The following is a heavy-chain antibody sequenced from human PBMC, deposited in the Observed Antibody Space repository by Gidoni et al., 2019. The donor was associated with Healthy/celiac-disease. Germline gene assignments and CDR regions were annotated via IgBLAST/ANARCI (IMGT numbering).Heavy chain of an antibody. CDR2: ISSSGSTI. Sequence: EVQLVESGGGLVQPGGSLRLSCSASGFTFSSYEMNWVRQAPGKGLEWVSNISSSGSTIYYADSVKGRFTISRDNAKNSLYLQMNSLRAEDTAVYYCARVRPRESVFDYWGQGTLVTVSS. CDR3: ARVRPRESVFDY. J-gene: IGHJ4*02. D-gene: IGHD3-10*01. CDR1: GFTFSSYE. V-gene: IGHV3-48*03.